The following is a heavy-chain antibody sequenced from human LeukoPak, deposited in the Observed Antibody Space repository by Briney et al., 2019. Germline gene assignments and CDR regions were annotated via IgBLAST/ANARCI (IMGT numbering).Heavy chain of an antibody. CDR1: GYGFTSYD. V-gene: IGHV1-8*01. CDR2: MNPNTVNA. CDR3: TRGHYYDSSGYHTAPFDH. Sequence: GASVKVSCKASGYGFTSYDINWVRQATGQGLEWMGWMNPNTVNAGYAQKFQGRVTMTRDTSISTAYMELSSLSSEDTAVYYCTRGHYYDSSGYHTAPFDHWGQGTLVTVSS. J-gene: IGHJ4*02. D-gene: IGHD3-22*01.